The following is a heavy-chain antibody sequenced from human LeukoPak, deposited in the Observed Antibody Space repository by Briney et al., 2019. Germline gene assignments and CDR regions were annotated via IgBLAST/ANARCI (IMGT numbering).Heavy chain of an antibody. CDR2: IYTSGST. Sequence: SETLCLTCTVSGVTISSYWRSWVRQPAGKGLEWVGRIYTSGSTNYNPSLKSRVTMSVVTSKNQFSLKLSAVTAADTAVYYCARDLGDGYNSHWFDPWGQGTLVTVSS. V-gene: IGHV4-4*07. J-gene: IGHJ5*02. D-gene: IGHD5-24*01. CDR3: ARDLGDGYNSHWFDP. CDR1: GVTISSYW.